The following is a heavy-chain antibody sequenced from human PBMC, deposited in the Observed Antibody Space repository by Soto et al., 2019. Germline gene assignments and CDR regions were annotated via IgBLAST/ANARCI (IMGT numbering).Heavy chain of an antibody. D-gene: IGHD3-10*01. CDR1: GFTFSSYW. J-gene: IGHJ4*02. Sequence: GGSLRLSCEASGFTFSSYWMNWVRQAPGKGLVWVSRINSDESSTTYADSVKGRFTISRDNAKNSLYLQMNSLRAEDTAMYFCARDTNYYASGSGVDYWGQGTLVTVSS. CDR3: ARDTNYYASGSGVDY. CDR2: INSDESST. V-gene: IGHV3-74*01.